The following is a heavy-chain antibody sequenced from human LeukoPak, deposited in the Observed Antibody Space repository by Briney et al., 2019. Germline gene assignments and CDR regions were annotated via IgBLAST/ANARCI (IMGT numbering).Heavy chain of an antibody. CDR3: ARGASYTAMAEFDY. V-gene: IGHV3-23*01. CDR2: ISGSGGDT. D-gene: IGHD5-18*01. CDR1: GFTFSSYG. Sequence: GGSLRLSCAASGFTFSSYGMAWVRQAPGQGLEWVSSISGSGGDTYYADSVKGRFTISRDNSKNTLYLQMNSLRAEDTAVYYCARGASYTAMAEFDYWGQGTLVTVSS. J-gene: IGHJ4*02.